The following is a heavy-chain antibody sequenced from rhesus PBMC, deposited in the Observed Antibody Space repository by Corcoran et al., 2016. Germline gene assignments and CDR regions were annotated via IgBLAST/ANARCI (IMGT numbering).Heavy chain of an antibody. J-gene: IGHJ5-2*02. CDR3: ARDGPSSGSLDV. CDR1: GSSINSGFG. Sequence: QVQLQESGPGLVKPSETLSLTCAVSGSSINSGFGWSWVRQPPGTGLEWIDYIGGSSVSTKYNPSLKRRVTISKDTAKNQFSLKLSSVTAADTAVYYCARDGPSSGSLDVWGRGILVTVSS. D-gene: IGHD6-13*01. CDR2: IGGSSVST. V-gene: IGHV4-127*01.